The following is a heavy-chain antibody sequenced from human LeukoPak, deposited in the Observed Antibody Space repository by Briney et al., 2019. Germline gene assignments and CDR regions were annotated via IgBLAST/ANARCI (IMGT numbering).Heavy chain of an antibody. J-gene: IGHJ5*02. CDR1: GGTLSSYP. CDR3: AREDYGRWFDP. V-gene: IGHV1-69*01. CDR2: IIPIFGTA. Sequence: ASVKVSCKASGGTLSSYPVSWVRQAPGRGFDWMGGIIPIFGTANYAQKFQGRVTITADELTNTAYMDLSSLRSGDTAMYYCAREDYGRWFDPWGQGTLVTVSS. D-gene: IGHD4-17*01.